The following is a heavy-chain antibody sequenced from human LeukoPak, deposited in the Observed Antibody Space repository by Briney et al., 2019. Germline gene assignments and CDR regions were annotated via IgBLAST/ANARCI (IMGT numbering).Heavy chain of an antibody. CDR3: AGGALRDSWDFDL. CDR2: ISSSSTYI. V-gene: IGHV3-21*01. Sequence: GGSLRLSCAAYGFTLGSYRMRRGRQAPGKGLEWVSRISSSSTYIYYADSVKGRFTISRDNAKKSLYLQMNSLRVEATVEYYCAGGALRDSWDFDLCGQATLVTVSS. CDR1: GFTLGSYR. J-gene: IGHJ4*02. D-gene: IGHD3-22*01.